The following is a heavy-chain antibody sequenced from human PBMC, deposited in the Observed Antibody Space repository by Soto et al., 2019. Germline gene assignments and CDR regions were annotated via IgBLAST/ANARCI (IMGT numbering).Heavy chain of an antibody. Sequence: QVQLVQSGAEVKKPGSSVKVSCKASGGTFSSYAISWVRQAPGQGLEWMGGIIPIFGTANYAQKFQGRVTITADKSTSTAYRELSSLRSEDTAVYYCARERYYYDSSGYFYGYYFDYWGQGTLVTVSS. CDR3: ARERYYYDSSGYFYGYYFDY. V-gene: IGHV1-69*06. CDR2: IIPIFGTA. D-gene: IGHD3-22*01. J-gene: IGHJ4*02. CDR1: GGTFSSYA.